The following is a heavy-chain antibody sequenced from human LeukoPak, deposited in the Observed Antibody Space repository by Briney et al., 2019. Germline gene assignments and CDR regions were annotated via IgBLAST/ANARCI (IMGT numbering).Heavy chain of an antibody. CDR1: RYTFTSYD. V-gene: IGHV1-8*03. Sequence: ASVKVSCKASRYTFTSYDINWVRQATGQGLEWMGWMNPNCGSTGYAQKFQGRVTITRNTSISTAYMELSSLRAEDTAVYYCARARVQLRLGEYNWFDPWGQGTLVTVSS. D-gene: IGHD3-16*01. J-gene: IGHJ5*02. CDR2: MNPNCGST. CDR3: ARARVQLRLGEYNWFDP.